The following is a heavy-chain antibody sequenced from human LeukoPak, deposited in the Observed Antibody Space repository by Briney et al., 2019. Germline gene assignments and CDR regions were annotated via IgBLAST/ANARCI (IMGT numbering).Heavy chain of an antibody. J-gene: IGHJ4*02. V-gene: IGHV3-33*01. CDR1: GFTFSSYG. CDR3: AREYYYDSSGYYPNYFDY. D-gene: IGHD3-22*01. CDR2: IWYDGCNK. Sequence: GGSLRLSCAASGFTFSSYGMHWVRQAPGKGLEWVAVIWYDGCNKYYADSVKGRFTISRDNSKNTLYLQMNSLRAEDTAVYYCAREYYYDSSGYYPNYFDYWGQGTLVTVSS.